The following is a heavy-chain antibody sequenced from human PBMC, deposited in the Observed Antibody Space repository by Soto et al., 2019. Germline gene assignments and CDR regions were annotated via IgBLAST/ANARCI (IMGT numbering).Heavy chain of an antibody. V-gene: IGHV3-48*02. CDR3: AREGEYGGAFDI. Sequence: PGGSLRLSCEASGFTFSSYSMSWVRQAPGKGLERVSYISSSSSTIYYADSVKGRFTISRDNAKNSLYLQMNSLRDEDTAVYYCAREGEYGGAFDIWGQGTMVTVS. J-gene: IGHJ3*02. CDR1: GFTFSSYS. D-gene: IGHD6-6*01. CDR2: ISSSSSTI.